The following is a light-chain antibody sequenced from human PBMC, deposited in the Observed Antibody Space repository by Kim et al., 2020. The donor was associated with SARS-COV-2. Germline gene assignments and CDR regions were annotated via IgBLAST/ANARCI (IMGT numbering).Light chain of an antibody. CDR1: QSVNTK. J-gene: IGKJ1*01. Sequence: EIVMTQSPATLSVSPGERATLTCRASQSVNTKLAWYQQKGGRPPRILIYGASTRATGVPARFSGSGSGTDFTLTISSLQSEDFAVYYFQQYHDWAETFGQGTKVDIK. V-gene: IGKV3D-15*01. CDR2: GAS. CDR3: QQYHDWAET.